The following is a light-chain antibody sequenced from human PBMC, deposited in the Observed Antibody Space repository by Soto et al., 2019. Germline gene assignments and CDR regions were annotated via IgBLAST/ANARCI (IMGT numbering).Light chain of an antibody. CDR1: QSVSSSY. Sequence: EIVLTQSPGTLSLSPGERATLSCRASQSVSSSYLAWYQQKPGQAPRLLIYGASIRATGIPDRFSGSGSGTDFNLTISRLEPEDFAVYYCQHYHYSPPWTFGQGTTVELK. V-gene: IGKV3-20*01. J-gene: IGKJ1*01. CDR2: GAS. CDR3: QHYHYSPPWT.